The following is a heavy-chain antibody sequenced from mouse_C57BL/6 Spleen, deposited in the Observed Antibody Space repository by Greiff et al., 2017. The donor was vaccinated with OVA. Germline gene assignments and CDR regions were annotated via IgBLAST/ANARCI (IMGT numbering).Heavy chain of an antibody. CDR1: GFTFTDYY. CDR2: IRNKANGYTT. CDR3: ARYMDYGSLYYYAMDY. J-gene: IGHJ4*01. V-gene: IGHV7-3*01. Sequence: EVKLMESGGGLVQPGGSLSLSCAASGFTFTDYYMSWVRQPPGKALEWLGFIRNKANGYTTEYSASVKGRVTISRDNSQSILYLQMNALRAEDSATYYCARYMDYGSLYYYAMDYWGQGTSVTVSS. D-gene: IGHD1-1*01.